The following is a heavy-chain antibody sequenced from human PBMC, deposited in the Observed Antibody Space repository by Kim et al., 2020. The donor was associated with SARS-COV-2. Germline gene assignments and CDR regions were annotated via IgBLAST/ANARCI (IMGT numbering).Heavy chain of an antibody. J-gene: IGHJ4*02. D-gene: IGHD3-22*01. CDR3: AREFVVSAYYDSSGYSDY. CDR1: GFTFNSYW. V-gene: IGHV3-74*01. Sequence: GGSLRLSCAASGFTFNSYWMHWVRQAPGKGLVWVSRINADGSSASHADYVRGRFTISRDHTKNTVYLEMNSLRVDDTAVYYCAREFVVSAYYDSSGYSDYWGQGTLGTASS. CDR2: INADGSSA.